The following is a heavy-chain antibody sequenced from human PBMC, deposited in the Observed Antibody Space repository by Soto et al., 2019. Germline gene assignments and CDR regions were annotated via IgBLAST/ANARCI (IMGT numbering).Heavy chain of an antibody. V-gene: IGHV4-31*03. J-gene: IGHJ4*02. CDR1: GGSISSGGYY. D-gene: IGHD1-26*01. Sequence: SETLSLTCTVSGGSISSGGYYWSWIRQHPGKGLEWIGYIYYSGSTYYNPSLKSRVTISVDTSKNQFSLKLSSVAAADTAVYYCARVRGGGTFDDWGQGTLVTVSS. CDR2: IYYSGST. CDR3: ARVRGGGTFDD.